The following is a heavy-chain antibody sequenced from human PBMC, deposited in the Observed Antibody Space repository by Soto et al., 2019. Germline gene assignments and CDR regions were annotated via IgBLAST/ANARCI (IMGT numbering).Heavy chain of an antibody. J-gene: IGHJ6*02. CDR2: INPNSGGT. CDR3: ARDPYSGSYSGYYYYGMDV. V-gene: IGHV1-2*04. Sequence: ASVKVSCKASGYTFTGYYMHWVRQAPGQGLEWMGWINPNSGGTNYAQKFQGWVTMTRDTSISTAYMELSRLRSDDTAVHYCARDPYSGSYSGYYYYGMDVWGQGTTVTVSS. D-gene: IGHD1-26*01. CDR1: GYTFTGYY.